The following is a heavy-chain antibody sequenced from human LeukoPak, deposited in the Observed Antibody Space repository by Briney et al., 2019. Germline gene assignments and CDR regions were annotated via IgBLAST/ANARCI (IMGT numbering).Heavy chain of an antibody. Sequence: QSGGSLRLSCAASGFTFSSYEMNWVRQAPGKGLEWVSYISSSGSTIYYEDSVKGRFTISRDNAKNSLYLQMNSLRAEDTAVYYCARAEEYSSSSFDYWGQGTLVTVSS. D-gene: IGHD6-6*01. CDR1: GFTFSSYE. CDR2: ISSSGSTI. V-gene: IGHV3-48*03. CDR3: ARAEEYSSSSFDY. J-gene: IGHJ4*02.